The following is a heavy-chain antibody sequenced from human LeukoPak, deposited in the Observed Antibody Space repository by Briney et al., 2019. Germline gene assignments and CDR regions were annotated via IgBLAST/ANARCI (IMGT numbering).Heavy chain of an antibody. V-gene: IGHV4-39*07. CDR1: GGSIRSGGYY. J-gene: IGHJ3*02. D-gene: IGHD3-9*01. Sequence: PSETLSLTCTVSGGSIRSGGYYWGWIRQPPGKGLEWIATIYYSGSTYSNPSLKSRVTISVDTSKNQFSLKLSSVTAADTAVYYCARVPDYDILTRARAFDIWGQGTMVTVSS. CDR3: ARVPDYDILTRARAFDI. CDR2: IYYSGST.